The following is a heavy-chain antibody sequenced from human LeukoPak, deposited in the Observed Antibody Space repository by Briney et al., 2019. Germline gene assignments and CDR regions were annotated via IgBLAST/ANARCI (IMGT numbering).Heavy chain of an antibody. D-gene: IGHD3-16*01. J-gene: IGHJ5*02. CDR1: GDSISSSNW. V-gene: IGHV4-4*02. CDR3: ARHYGP. Sequence: SETLSLTCTVSGDSISSSNWWTWVRQPPGKGLEWIGEIFHSGSTNFNPSLKSRVTLSVDKSKNQFSLKLNSVTAADTAVYYCARHYGPWGQGTLVTVSS. CDR2: IFHSGST.